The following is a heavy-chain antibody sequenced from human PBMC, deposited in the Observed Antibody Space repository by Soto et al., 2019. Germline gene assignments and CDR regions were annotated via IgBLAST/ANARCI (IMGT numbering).Heavy chain of an antibody. D-gene: IGHD5-12*01. CDR2: ISYDGSNK. CDR3: AKGVASSGYDKKPPPNY. Sequence: GGSLRLSCATSGFTFSSYGMHWVRQASGKGLAWVAVISYDGSNKYYADSVKGRFTISRDNSKNTLYLQMNSLRAEDTAVYYCAKGVASSGYDKKPPPNYWGQGTLVTVSS. V-gene: IGHV3-30*18. J-gene: IGHJ4*02. CDR1: GFTFSSYG.